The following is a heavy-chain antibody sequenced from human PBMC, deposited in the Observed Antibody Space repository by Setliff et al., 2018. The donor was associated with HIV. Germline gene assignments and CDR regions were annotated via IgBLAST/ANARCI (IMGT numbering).Heavy chain of an antibody. D-gene: IGHD3-22*01. V-gene: IGHV4-39*07. Sequence: PSETLSLTCTVSGGSMTSSNYYWGWIRQSPGRGLEWIGSISSSGSTTYHPSLRRRVTVSAATSKNQFSLKLTSVTAADTAVYFCARDPHYFDTSGHYSWFYFDYWGQGTLVTSPQ. CDR3: ARDPHYFDTSGHYSWFYFDY. CDR2: ISSSGST. CDR1: GGSMTSSNYY. J-gene: IGHJ4*02.